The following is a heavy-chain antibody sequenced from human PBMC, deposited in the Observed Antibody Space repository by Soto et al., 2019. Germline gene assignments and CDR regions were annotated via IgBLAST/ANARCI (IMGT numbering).Heavy chain of an antibody. J-gene: IGHJ5*02. D-gene: IGHD3-10*01. Sequence: SETLSLTCTVSGGSISSYYWSWIRQPPGKGLEWIGYIYYSGSTNYNPSLKSRVTISVDTSKNQFSLKLSSVTAADTAVYYCARAGSKDYYGSGSYYFWFDPWGQGTLVTVS. CDR1: GGSISSYY. CDR3: ARAGSKDYYGSGSYYFWFDP. V-gene: IGHV4-59*01. CDR2: IYYSGST.